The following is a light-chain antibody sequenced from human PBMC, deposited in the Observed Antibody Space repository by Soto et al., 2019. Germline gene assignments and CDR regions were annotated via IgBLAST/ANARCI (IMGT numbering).Light chain of an antibody. CDR1: QDISNY. CDR2: DAS. V-gene: IGKV1-33*01. J-gene: IGKJ2*01. CDR3: QQYDNLPMYT. Sequence: DIQMTQSPSSLSASVGDRVTITCQASQDISNYLNWYQLKPGKAPKLLIYDASNLETGVPSRFSGSGSGTHFTFTISSLKPEDIATYYCQQYDNLPMYTFGQGTKLEIK.